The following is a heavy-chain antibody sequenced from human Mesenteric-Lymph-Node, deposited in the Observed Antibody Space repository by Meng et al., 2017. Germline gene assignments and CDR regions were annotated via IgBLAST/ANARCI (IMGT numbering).Heavy chain of an antibody. CDR1: GGSISSGGFY. V-gene: IGHV4-31*03. D-gene: IGHD4-17*01. J-gene: IGHJ5*02. Sequence: QGHRRESGPGLVKPSQTLSLTCTVSGGSISSGGFYWSWIRQHPGKGLEWIGYIYYSGSTYYNPSLRSRVAISIDTSKNQFSLKLTSVTAADTAVYFCARTNYGDYNWFDPWGQGTLVTVSS. CDR2: IYYSGST. CDR3: ARTNYGDYNWFDP.